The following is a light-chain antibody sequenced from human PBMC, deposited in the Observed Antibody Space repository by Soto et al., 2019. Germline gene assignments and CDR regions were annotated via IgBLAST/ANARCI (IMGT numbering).Light chain of an antibody. Sequence: EIMMTQSPATLSVFPGERATLSCRASQSVNSNLAWYQYKPGHAPRLLIYGASTRSTGIPVRFSGSGSGTEFTPTISSVQADDFAVYYCQQYKVWPTFGPGTTVEIK. V-gene: IGKV3-15*01. CDR3: QQYKVWPT. CDR1: QSVNSN. J-gene: IGKJ3*01. CDR2: GAS.